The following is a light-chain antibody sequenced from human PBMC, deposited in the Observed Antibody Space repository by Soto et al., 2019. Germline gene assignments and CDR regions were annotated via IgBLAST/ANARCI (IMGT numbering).Light chain of an antibody. V-gene: IGKV3-15*01. CDR1: QSVSSN. Sequence: EIVLTQSPATLSLSPGERATPSCRASQSVSSNLAWYQQKPGQAPRILMYDASTRATGISARFSGSGSGTEFTLTISSLQSEDFAVYYCQQYHNWPITFGQGTRLEIK. CDR3: QQYHNWPIT. CDR2: DAS. J-gene: IGKJ5*01.